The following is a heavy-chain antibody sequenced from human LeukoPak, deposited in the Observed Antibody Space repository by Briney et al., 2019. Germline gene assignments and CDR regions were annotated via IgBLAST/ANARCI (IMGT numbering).Heavy chain of an antibody. CDR1: GFTFDDYA. V-gene: IGHV3-9*01. J-gene: IGHJ5*02. D-gene: IGHD1-1*01. CDR3: AKVPTGRWDWFDP. CDR2: ISWNSGSI. Sequence: GRSLRLSCAASGFTFDDYAMHWVRQAPGKGLEWVSGISWNSGSIGYADSVKGRFTISRDNSKNTLYLQMNSLRAEDTAVYYCAKVPTGRWDWFDPWGQGTLVTVSS.